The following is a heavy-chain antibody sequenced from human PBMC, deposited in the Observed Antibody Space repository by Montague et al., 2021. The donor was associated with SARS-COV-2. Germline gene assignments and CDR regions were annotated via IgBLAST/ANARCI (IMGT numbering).Heavy chain of an antibody. CDR2: IFRSGAA. CDR3: ARTSRGSRYFYGVDV. J-gene: IGHJ6*02. Sequence: SETLSLTCTVSGDSISDYYWSWIRQPPGMGLEWIGYIFRSGAANYNPPLKSRVIISLDTSKSQFSLRLSSVTVADTAIYYCARTSRGSRYFYGVDVWGQGTTVTVSS. V-gene: IGHV4-59*01. D-gene: IGHD3-10*01. CDR1: GDSISDYY.